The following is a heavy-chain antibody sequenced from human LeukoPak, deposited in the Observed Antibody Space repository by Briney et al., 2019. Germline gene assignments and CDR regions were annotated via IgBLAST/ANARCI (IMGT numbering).Heavy chain of an antibody. J-gene: IGHJ4*02. Sequence: KPPETLSLTCTVSGGSINNYYWSWLRQPAGKGLDWIGRIYTSGSTRYNPSLKSRVTMSIDTSKNQFSLKLSSVTAADTAVYYCAREALYGTIPFDSWGQGTLVTVSS. D-gene: IGHD4-17*01. CDR2: IYTSGST. CDR1: GGSINNYY. CDR3: AREALYGTIPFDS. V-gene: IGHV4-4*07.